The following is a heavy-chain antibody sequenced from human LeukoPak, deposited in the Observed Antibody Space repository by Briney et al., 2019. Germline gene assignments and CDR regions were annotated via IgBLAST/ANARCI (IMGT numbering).Heavy chain of an antibody. CDR1: GFDFSRFY. Sequence: GGAVTLSCAASGFDFSRFYMHWVRQPSGRGLEGVGLIKSKARSYTTVYAPSVKGRFTISRDDSKNTAYQQMNSLKAEDTAVYYWTRQDCSGGSCSYVDYWGQGTLVTVSS. CDR3: TRQDCSGGSCSYVDY. CDR2: IKSKARSYTT. J-gene: IGHJ4*02. V-gene: IGHV3-73*01. D-gene: IGHD2-15*01.